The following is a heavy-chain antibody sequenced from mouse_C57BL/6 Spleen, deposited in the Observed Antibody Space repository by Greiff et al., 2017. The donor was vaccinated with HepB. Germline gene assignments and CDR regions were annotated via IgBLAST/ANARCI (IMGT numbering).Heavy chain of an antibody. D-gene: IGHD1-1*01. Sequence: DVKLQESGPGLVKPSQSLSLTCSVTGYSITSGYYWNWIRQFPGNKLEWMGYISYDGSNNYNPSLKNRISITRDTSKNQFFLKLNSVTTEDTATYYCAREVYYYGPYYFDYWGQGTTLTVSS. J-gene: IGHJ2*01. CDR2: ISYDGSN. CDR1: GYSITSGYY. V-gene: IGHV3-6*01. CDR3: AREVYYYGPYYFDY.